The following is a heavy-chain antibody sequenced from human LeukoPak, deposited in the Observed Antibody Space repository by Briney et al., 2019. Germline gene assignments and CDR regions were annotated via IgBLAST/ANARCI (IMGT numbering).Heavy chain of an antibody. Sequence: GGSLRLSCAASGFTFSNAWMSWVRQAPGKGLEWVSVVTGDSGTTHYADSVKGRFTISRGNSKNMVYLQMNSLRAEDTAIYYCAKGWSGYFRSPFDLWGRGTMVTVSA. V-gene: IGHV3-23*01. J-gene: IGHJ3*01. CDR3: AKGWSGYFRSPFDL. CDR1: GFTFSNAW. D-gene: IGHD3-3*01. CDR2: VTGDSGTT.